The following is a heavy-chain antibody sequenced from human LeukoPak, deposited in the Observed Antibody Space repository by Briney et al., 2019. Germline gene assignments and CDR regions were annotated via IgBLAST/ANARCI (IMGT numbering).Heavy chain of an antibody. CDR1: GYTFTGYY. CDR3: ARGWTTVTTTGGAFDI. CDR2: INPNSGGT. V-gene: IGHV1-2*02. Sequence: AAVKVSCKASGYTFTGYYMHWVRQAPGQGLQWMGWINPNSGGTNYAQKFQGRVTMTRDTSISTAYMELSRLRSDDTAVYYCARGWTTVTTTGGAFDIWGQGTMVTVSS. D-gene: IGHD4-11*01. J-gene: IGHJ3*02.